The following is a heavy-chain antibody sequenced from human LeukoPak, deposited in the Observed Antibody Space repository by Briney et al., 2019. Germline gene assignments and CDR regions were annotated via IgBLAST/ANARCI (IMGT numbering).Heavy chain of an antibody. V-gene: IGHV4-59*08. CDR3: ARHGGNSVYDPFEH. CDR2: IFYTENT. Sequence: SETLSLTCTVSGGSISSHYWSWIRQSPGKGLEWIGCIFYTENTNYNPSLKSRVTISVDTSKKQFSLRLSSVTAADTAVYYCARHGGNSVYDPFEHWGQGTLVTVSS. J-gene: IGHJ4*02. CDR1: GGSISSHY. D-gene: IGHD5/OR15-5a*01.